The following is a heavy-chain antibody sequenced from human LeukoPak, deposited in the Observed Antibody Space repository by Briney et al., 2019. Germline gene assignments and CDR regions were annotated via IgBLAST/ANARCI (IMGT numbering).Heavy chain of an antibody. J-gene: IGHJ4*02. CDR2: LTPTSGGT. CDR1: GYTFTTYN. V-gene: IGHV1-2*02. D-gene: IGHD2-15*01. Sequence: ASVKVSCMASGYTFTTYNIHWVRQAPGHGLEWMGWLTPTSGGTNYAQKFQGMVTMTRNTSISTAYMELSRLRSDDTAAYSCARGRGGGYFDFWARKPWSPSPQ. CDR3: ARGRGGGYFDF.